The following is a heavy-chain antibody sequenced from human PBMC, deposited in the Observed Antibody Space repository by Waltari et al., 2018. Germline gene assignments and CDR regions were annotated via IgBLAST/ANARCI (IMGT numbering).Heavy chain of an antibody. V-gene: IGHV4-34*01. J-gene: IGHJ6*02. CDR3: AREGPGRLFTILIPHYYYYGMDV. CDR1: GGSFSGYY. D-gene: IGHD3-9*01. Sequence: QVQLQQWGAGLLKPSETLSLTCAGYGGSFSGYYWSWIRQPPGTGLEWIGEINHSGSTNYNPSLKSRVTISVDTSKNQFSLKLSSVTAADTAVYYCAREGPGRLFTILIPHYYYYGMDVWGQGTTVTVSS. CDR2: INHSGST.